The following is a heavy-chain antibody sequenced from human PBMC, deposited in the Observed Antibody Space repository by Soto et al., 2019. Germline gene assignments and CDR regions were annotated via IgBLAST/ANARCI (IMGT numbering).Heavy chain of an antibody. CDR1: GFTFSSYA. D-gene: IGHD6-19*01. CDR2: ISYDGSNK. V-gene: IGHV3-30-3*01. CDR3: ASTRIAVAGTDY. J-gene: IGHJ4*02. Sequence: LRLSCAASGFTFSSYAMHWVRQAPGKGLEWVAVISYDGSNKYYADSVKGRFTISRDNSKNTLYLQMNSLRAEDTAVYYCASTRIAVAGTDYWGQGTLVTVSS.